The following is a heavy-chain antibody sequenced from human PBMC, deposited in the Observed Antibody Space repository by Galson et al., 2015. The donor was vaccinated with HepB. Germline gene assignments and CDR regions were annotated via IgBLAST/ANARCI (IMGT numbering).Heavy chain of an antibody. J-gene: IGHJ4*02. CDR3: ASPSGYYYKGGSFDY. V-gene: IGHV5-10-1*01. CDR2: IDPSDSYT. CDR1: GYSFTSYW. Sequence: QSGAEVKKPGESLRISCKGSGYSFTSYWISWVRQMPGKGLEWMGRIDPSDSYTNYSPSFQGHVTISADKFISTAYLQWSSLKASDTAMYSCASPSGYYYKGGSFDYWGQGTLVTVSS. D-gene: IGHD3-22*01.